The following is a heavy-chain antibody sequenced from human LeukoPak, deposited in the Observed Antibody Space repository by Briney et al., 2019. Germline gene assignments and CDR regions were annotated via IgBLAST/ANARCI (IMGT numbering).Heavy chain of an antibody. J-gene: IGHJ4*02. CDR3: ARGGGLGDGSYFDY. CDR2: INHSGST. V-gene: IGHV4-34*01. Sequence: SETLSLTCAVYGGSLSGYYWSWIRQPPGKGLEWIGEINHSGSTNYNPSLKSRVTISVDTSKNQFSLKLSSVTAADTAVYYCARGGGLGDGSYFDYWGQGTLVTVSS. CDR1: GGSLSGYY. D-gene: IGHD3-10*01.